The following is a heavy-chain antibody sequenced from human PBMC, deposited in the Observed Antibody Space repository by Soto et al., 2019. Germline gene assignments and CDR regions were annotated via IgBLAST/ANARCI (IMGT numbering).Heavy chain of an antibody. Sequence: PGGSLRLSCAASGFTFSSNALTWVREAPGKGMEWVSVISGGGFNTLYEDSVKGRFTISRDNSKNTLYLQMNSPRADATAVYYCATVGRANYFDYWGQGTLVTVSS. CDR2: ISGGGFNT. CDR1: GFTFSSNA. V-gene: IGHV3-23*01. J-gene: IGHJ4*02. CDR3: ATVGRANYFDY.